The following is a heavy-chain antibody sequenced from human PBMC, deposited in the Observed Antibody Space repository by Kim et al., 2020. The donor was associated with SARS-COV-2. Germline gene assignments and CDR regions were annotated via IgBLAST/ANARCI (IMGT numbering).Heavy chain of an antibody. Sequence: DGSETNYEDSVKGRFTISRDNAKSSLYLQMNILRAEDTALYYCVRGSADYWGQGTLVTVSS. V-gene: IGHV3-7*03. CDR3: VRGSADY. J-gene: IGHJ4*02. CDR2: DGSET.